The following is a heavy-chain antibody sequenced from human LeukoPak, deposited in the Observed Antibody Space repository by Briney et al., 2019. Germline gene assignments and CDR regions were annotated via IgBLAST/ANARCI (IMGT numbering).Heavy chain of an antibody. V-gene: IGHV3-7*01. Sequence: GGPLRLSCAASGFTFSSYWMSWVRQAPGKGLEWVAIIKQDGSEQYYVDSVKGRFAISRDNAENSLYLQMNSLRAEDTAVYYCARDTSSIVGPRFDYWGQGTLVTVSS. CDR3: ARDTSSIVGPRFDY. D-gene: IGHD1-26*01. CDR1: GFTFSSYW. CDR2: IKQDGSEQ. J-gene: IGHJ4*02.